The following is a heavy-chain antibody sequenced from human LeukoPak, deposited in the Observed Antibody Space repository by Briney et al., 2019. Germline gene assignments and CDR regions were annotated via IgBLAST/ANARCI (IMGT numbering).Heavy chain of an antibody. CDR3: ARHYGP. J-gene: IGHJ5*02. Sequence: SETLPITCNVSGGCSRSSYYYWGWLRQPPGKGLEWIGSIYDSGSTYYNPSLKSRVTISVDTSKNQFSLKLNSVTAADTAVYYCARHYGPWGQGTLVTVSS. CDR1: GGCSRSSYYY. V-gene: IGHV4-39*01. D-gene: IGHD3-10*01. CDR2: IYDSGST.